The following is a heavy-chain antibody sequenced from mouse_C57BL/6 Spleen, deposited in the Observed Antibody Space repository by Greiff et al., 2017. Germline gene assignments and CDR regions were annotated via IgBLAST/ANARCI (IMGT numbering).Heavy chain of an antibody. V-gene: IGHV1-26*01. Sequence: EVQLQQSGPELVKPGASVKISCKASGYTFTDYYMNWVKQSHGKSLEWIGDINPNNGGTSYNQKFKGKATLTVDKSSSTAYMELRSLTSEDSAVYYCARGDSSGLYYAMDYWGQGTSVTVSS. D-gene: IGHD3-2*02. CDR1: GYTFTDYY. CDR2: INPNNGGT. CDR3: ARGDSSGLYYAMDY. J-gene: IGHJ4*01.